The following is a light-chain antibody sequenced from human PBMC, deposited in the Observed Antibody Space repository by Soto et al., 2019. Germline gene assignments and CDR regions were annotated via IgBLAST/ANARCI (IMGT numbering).Light chain of an antibody. Sequence: EIVMTQSPATLSVSPGERATLSCRASQSVSTNLAWYQQKPGQAPRLLIYGASTRATGIPARVSGSGSGTEFILTISSLRSEDCAVYYCQQYNNWPPYTFGQGTKLEIK. CDR1: QSVSTN. CDR3: QQYNNWPPYT. J-gene: IGKJ2*01. V-gene: IGKV3-15*01. CDR2: GAS.